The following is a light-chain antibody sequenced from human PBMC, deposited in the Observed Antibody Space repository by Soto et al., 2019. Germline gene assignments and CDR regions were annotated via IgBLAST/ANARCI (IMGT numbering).Light chain of an antibody. V-gene: IGKV1-39*01. CDR3: QQSYSTPSIT. CDR1: QNINNY. CDR2: AAS. J-gene: IGKJ5*01. Sequence: DIQMTQSPSSLSASVGDRVTMTCQASQNINNYLNWHQQKPGKAPKLLIYAASSLQSEVPSRFSGSGSGTDFTLTISSLQPEDFATYYCQQSYSTPSITFGQGTR.